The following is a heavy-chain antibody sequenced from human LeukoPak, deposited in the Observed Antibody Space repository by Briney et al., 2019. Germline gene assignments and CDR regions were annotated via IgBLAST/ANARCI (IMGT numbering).Heavy chain of an antibody. V-gene: IGHV4-59*01. CDR2: IYYSGST. CDR3: ARGIGYFDSSMMSDY. D-gene: IGHD3-9*01. CDR1: GGSISSYY. Sequence: SETLSLTCTVSGGSISSYYWSWIRQPPGKGLEWIGYIYYSGSTNYNPSLKSRVTISVDTSKNQFSLKLSSVTAADTAVYYCARGIGYFDSSMMSDYWGQGTLVTVSS. J-gene: IGHJ4*02.